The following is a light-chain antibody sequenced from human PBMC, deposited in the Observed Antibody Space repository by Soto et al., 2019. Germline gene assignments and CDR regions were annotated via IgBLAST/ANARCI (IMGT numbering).Light chain of an antibody. Sequence: DIPMTQSPSTLAASVVYRVTIACGAIQSISSWLAWYQQKPGKAPKLMIYKASSLESGVPSRFSGSGSGTEFTLTISSLQPDDFATYYCQQYNSLWTFGQGTKVDNK. CDR1: QSISSW. CDR3: QQYNSLWT. V-gene: IGKV1-5*03. CDR2: KAS. J-gene: IGKJ1*01.